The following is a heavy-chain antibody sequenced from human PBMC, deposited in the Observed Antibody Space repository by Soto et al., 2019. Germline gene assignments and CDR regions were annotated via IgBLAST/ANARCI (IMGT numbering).Heavy chain of an antibody. CDR2: ISHSGIT. V-gene: IGHV4-4*02. J-gene: IGHJ5*02. CDR1: GGSITSANG. Sequence: QVQLQESGPGLVKPSGTLSLTCAVSGGSITSANGWTWVRQPPGGGLEWIGEISHSGITNYKAFLKSRVTMSVDKTKNDVSLKLTSVTAADTAVYYCARVLRGWFDPWGQGTPVTVSS. CDR3: ARVLRGWFDP.